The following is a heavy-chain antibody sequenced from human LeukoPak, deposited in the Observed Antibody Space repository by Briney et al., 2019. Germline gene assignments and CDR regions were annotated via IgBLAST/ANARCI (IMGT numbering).Heavy chain of an antibody. V-gene: IGHV4-34*01. J-gene: IGHJ6*02. CDR3: ANTLAVVAATHLRGVYYGMDV. CDR1: GGSFSGYY. Sequence: SETLSLTCAVYGGSFSGYYWSWIRQPPGKGLEWIGEINHSGSTNYNPSLKSRVTISVDTSKNQFSLKLSSVTAADTAVYYCANTLAVVAATHLRGVYYGMDVWGQGTTVTVSS. CDR2: INHSGST. D-gene: IGHD2-15*01.